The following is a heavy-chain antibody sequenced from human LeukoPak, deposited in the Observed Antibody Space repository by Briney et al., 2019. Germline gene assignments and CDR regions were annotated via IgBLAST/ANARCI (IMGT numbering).Heavy chain of an antibody. J-gene: IGHJ4*02. CDR1: GFTVSSNY. Sequence: GGSLRLSCAASGFTVSSNYMSWVREAPGKGLEWVSVIYSGGSTYYADSVKGRFTISRDNSKNTLYLQMNSLRAEDTAVYYCARDPGDYYFDYWGQGTLVTVSS. D-gene: IGHD4-17*01. V-gene: IGHV3-66*01. CDR3: ARDPGDYYFDY. CDR2: IYSGGST.